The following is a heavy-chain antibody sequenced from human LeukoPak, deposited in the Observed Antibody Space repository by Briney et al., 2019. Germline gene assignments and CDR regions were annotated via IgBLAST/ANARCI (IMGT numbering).Heavy chain of an antibody. V-gene: IGHV4-59*08. J-gene: IGHJ5*02. D-gene: IGHD5-12*01. CDR3: ARHWRNGGYDWFDP. CDR2: ISYSGNT. CDR1: GGSISSSF. Sequence: SETLSLTCTVSGGSISSSFWSWIRQPPGKGLEWIGYISYSGNTKYISSLKSRVTISVDTSKNHFSLKLSSVTAADTAVYYCARHWRNGGYDWFDPWGQGTLVTVSS.